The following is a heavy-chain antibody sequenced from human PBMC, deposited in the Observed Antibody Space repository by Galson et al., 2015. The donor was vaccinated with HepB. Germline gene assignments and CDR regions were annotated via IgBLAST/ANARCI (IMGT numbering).Heavy chain of an antibody. Sequence: SLRLSCAASGFTFSDYYMNWVRQAPGKGLEWVSYIGGSGTTISYADSVKGRFTISRDNAQNSLYLQINSLRAEDTALYYCARRGTSRCFDYWGQGTLITVSS. V-gene: IGHV3-11*01. CDR2: IGGSGTTI. J-gene: IGHJ4*02. CDR1: GFTFSDYY. CDR3: ARRGTSRCFDY. D-gene: IGHD1-1*01.